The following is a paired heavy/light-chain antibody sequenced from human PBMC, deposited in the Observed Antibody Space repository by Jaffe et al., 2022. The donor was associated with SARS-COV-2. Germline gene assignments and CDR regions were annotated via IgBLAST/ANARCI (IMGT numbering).Light chain of an antibody. CDR1: SSNIGADYD. CDR2: GYT. Sequence: QSVLTQPPSVSGAPGQRVTISCTGSSSNIGADYDVHWYQHLPGTAPKLLIYGYTHRPSGVPDRFSGSKSGTSASLAITGLQAEDEADYYCQSYGSSLSGFYVVFGGGTKLTVL. V-gene: IGLV1-40*01. J-gene: IGLJ2*01. CDR3: QSYGSSLSGFYVV.
Heavy chain of an antibody. CDR3: AKGFYGDFSGPWSLGWFDL. D-gene: IGHD4-17*01. Sequence: QVQLVESGGGVVQPGRSLRLSCAASGFTFRNYAMHWVRQAPGKGLEWVAVITDDGSSKYYADSVKGRFTISRDNSKNTLHLQMSSLRTEDTAVYHCAKGFYGDFSGPWSLGWFDLWGQGILVTVSA. J-gene: IGHJ5*02. CDR1: GFTFRNYA. V-gene: IGHV3-30*18. CDR2: ITDDGSSK.